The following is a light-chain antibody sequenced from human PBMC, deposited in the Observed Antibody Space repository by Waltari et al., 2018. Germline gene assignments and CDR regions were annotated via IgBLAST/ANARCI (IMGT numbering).Light chain of an antibody. Sequence: DIQMTQSPSTLSAPVEDRVTITCRASQTISDWLAWYQQKPGKAPKLLIYQASSLESGVPSRFSGSGSGTEFTLTINSLQPDDSATYYCQQFNSFSRTFGQGTKLEI. V-gene: IGKV1-5*03. CDR2: QAS. J-gene: IGKJ2*01. CDR3: QQFNSFSRT. CDR1: QTISDW.